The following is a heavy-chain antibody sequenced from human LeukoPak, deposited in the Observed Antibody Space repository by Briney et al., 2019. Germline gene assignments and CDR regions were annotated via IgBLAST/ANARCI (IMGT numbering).Heavy chain of an antibody. V-gene: IGHV3-7*01. CDR1: GFTFSSYW. Sequence: GGSLRLSCAASGFTFSSYWMSWVRQAPGKGLEWVANIKQDGSEKYYVDSVKGRFTISRDNAKNSLYLQMNSLRAEDTAVYYCARDPPPPGSNTKIAAPAAGTLYYYYGMDVWGQGTTVTVSS. CDR3: ARDPPPPGSNTKIAAPAAGTLYYYYGMDV. J-gene: IGHJ6*02. D-gene: IGHD6-13*01. CDR2: IKQDGSEK.